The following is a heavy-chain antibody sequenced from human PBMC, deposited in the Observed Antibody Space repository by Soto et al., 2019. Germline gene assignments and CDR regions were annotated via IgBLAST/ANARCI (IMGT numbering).Heavy chain of an antibody. J-gene: IGHJ4*02. Sequence: EVQLVESGGGLVQPGGSLRLSCAGSGFTFTSHGMNWVRQAPGKGLEWVSHITSGSSSKYYADSVKGRFTISRDNAKKSVYLQMNSLRDEDTAVYYCVRDLGCISTSCHAHVDFWGQGTLVTVSS. V-gene: IGHV3-48*02. CDR1: GFTFTSHG. D-gene: IGHD2-2*01. CDR3: VRDLGCISTSCHAHVDF. CDR2: ITSGSSSK.